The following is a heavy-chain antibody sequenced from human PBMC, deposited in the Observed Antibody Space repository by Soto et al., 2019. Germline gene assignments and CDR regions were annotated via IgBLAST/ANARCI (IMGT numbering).Heavy chain of an antibody. CDR2: IWYDGSNK. V-gene: IGHV3-33*01. CDR1: GFTFSSYG. Sequence: QVQLVESGGGVVQPGRSLRLSCAASGFTFSSYGMHWVRQAPGKGLEWVAVIWYDGSNKYYADSVKGRFTSSRDNSKNTLYPQMNSLRAEDAAVYYCAREAGGMDVWGQGTTVPVSS. J-gene: IGHJ6*02. D-gene: IGHD3-16*01. CDR3: AREAGGMDV.